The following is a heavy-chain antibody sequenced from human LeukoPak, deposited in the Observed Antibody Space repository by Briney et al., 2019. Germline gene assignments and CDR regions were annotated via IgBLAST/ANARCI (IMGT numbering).Heavy chain of an antibody. CDR1: GGSFSGYY. CDR3: ARGTRGNWNYPFDY. V-gene: IGHV4-34*01. J-gene: IGHJ4*02. D-gene: IGHD1-7*01. CDR2: INHSGST. Sequence: SETLSLTCAVYGGSFSGYYWSWIRQPPGKGLEWIGEINHSGSTNYNPPLKSRVTISVDTSKNQFSLKLSSVTAADTAVYYCARGTRGNWNYPFDYWGQGTLVTVSS.